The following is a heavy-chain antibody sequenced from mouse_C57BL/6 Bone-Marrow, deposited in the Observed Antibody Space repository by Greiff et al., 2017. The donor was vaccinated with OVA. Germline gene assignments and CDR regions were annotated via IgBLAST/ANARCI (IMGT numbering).Heavy chain of an antibody. CDR2: IYPGDGDT. J-gene: IGHJ3*01. CDR3: ARSGYYGRFAY. CDR1: GYAFSSSW. Sequence: QVHVKQSGPELVKPGASVKISCKASGYAFSSSWMNWVKQRPGKGLEWIGRIYPGDGDTNYNGKFKGKATLTADKSSSTAYMQLSSLTSEDSAVYFCARSGYYGRFAYWGQGTLVTVSA. V-gene: IGHV1-82*01. D-gene: IGHD1-1*01.